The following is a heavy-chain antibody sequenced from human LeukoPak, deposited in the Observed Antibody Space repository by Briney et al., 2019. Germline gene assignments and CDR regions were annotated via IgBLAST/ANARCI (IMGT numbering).Heavy chain of an antibody. Sequence: SVKVSCKASGGTFSSYAINWVRQAPGQGLEWMGGVIPIFGTANYAQKFQGRVTITADESTSTAYMELSSLRSEDTAVYYCATRRVWFGELLSYYFDYWGQGTLVTVSS. D-gene: IGHD3-10*01. V-gene: IGHV1-69*01. CDR3: ATRRVWFGELLSYYFDY. J-gene: IGHJ4*02. CDR2: VIPIFGTA. CDR1: GGTFSSYA.